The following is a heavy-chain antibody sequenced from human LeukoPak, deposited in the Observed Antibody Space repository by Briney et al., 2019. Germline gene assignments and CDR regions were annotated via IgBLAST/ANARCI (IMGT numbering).Heavy chain of an antibody. V-gene: IGHV4-38-2*02. CDR2: IYHSGST. CDR3: ARGMTSPLYYYYYMDV. J-gene: IGHJ6*03. CDR1: GYSISSGYY. Sequence: PSETLSLTCTVSGYSISSGYYWGWIRQPPGKGLEWIGSIYHSGSTYYNPSLKSRVTISVDTSKNQFSLKLSSVTAADTAVYYCARGMTSPLYYYYYMDVWGKGTTVTISS.